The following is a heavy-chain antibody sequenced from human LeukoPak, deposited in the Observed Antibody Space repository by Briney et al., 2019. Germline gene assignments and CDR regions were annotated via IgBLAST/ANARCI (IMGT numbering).Heavy chain of an antibody. J-gene: IGHJ1*01. CDR3: AVGYCSSTSCYREYFQH. CDR1: GYSISSGYY. V-gene: IGHV4-38-2*01. CDR2: IYHSGST. D-gene: IGHD2-2*02. Sequence: SETLSLTCAVSGYSISSGYYWGWIRQPPGKGLEWIGTIYHSGSTYYNPSLKSRVTMSVDTSKNQFSLKLRSVTAADTAVYYCAVGYCSSTSCYREYFQHWGQGTLVTVSS.